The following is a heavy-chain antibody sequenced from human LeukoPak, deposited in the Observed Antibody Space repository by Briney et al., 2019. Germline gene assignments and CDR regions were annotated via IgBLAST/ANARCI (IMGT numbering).Heavy chain of an antibody. CDR1: GGSISSYY. D-gene: IGHD6-19*01. J-gene: IGHJ1*01. CDR3: AARLSSDWYWVGTGPEYFQH. Sequence: SETLSLTCTVSGGSISSYYWSWIRQPPGKGLDWIGYIYYSGSTNYNPSLTSRVTISVDTSKNQFSLKLSSVTAAGTAVYYCAARLSSDWYWVGTGPEYFQHWGQGTLVTVSS. CDR2: IYYSGST. V-gene: IGHV4-59*01.